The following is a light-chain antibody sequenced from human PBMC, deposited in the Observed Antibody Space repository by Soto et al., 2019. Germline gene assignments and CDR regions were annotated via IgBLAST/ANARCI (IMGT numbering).Light chain of an antibody. J-gene: IGKJ1*01. CDR1: QSVSSY. V-gene: IGKV3-11*01. Sequence: EIVLTQSPATLSLSPGERATLSCRASQSVSSYLAWYQQKPGQAPRLLIYDASNRATGIPARFSGSGSGTDFTLTISCLQSEDFATYYCQQYYSFPPTFGQGTKVDIK. CDR3: QQYYSFPPT. CDR2: DAS.